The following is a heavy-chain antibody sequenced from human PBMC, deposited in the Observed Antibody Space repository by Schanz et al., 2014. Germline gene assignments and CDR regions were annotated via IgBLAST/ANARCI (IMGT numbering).Heavy chain of an antibody. CDR1: GITFSSHS. V-gene: IGHV3-48*01. Sequence: EVHLVESGGGLVQPGGSLRLSCAASGITFSSHSFNWVRQAPGKGLEWISYISSSSSTIYHADSVKGRFTISRDNSKNTLYLQMNSLRAEDTAVYYCAKVRYSSGWRGDYFDEWGQGTLVTVSS. CDR3: AKVRYSSGWRGDYFDE. J-gene: IGHJ4*02. CDR2: ISSSSSTI. D-gene: IGHD6-25*01.